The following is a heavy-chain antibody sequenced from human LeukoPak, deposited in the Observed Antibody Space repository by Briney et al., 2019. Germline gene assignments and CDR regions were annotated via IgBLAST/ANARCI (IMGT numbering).Heavy chain of an antibody. J-gene: IGHJ4*02. Sequence: GGSLRLSCAASGFVFRNYFMSWVRQAPGKGLEWVASIKNDGSERYYVDSVRGRYTISRDNTKNSLFLQMSSLRAEDTAVYYCATDRGWRTSGYYLYYFEYWGQGTLVTVSS. CDR3: ATDRGWRTSGYYLYYFEY. V-gene: IGHV3-7*01. CDR1: GFVFRNYF. CDR2: IKNDGSER. D-gene: IGHD3-3*01.